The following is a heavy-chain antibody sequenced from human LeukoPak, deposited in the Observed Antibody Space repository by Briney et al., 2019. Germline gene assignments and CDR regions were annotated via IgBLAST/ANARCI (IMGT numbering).Heavy chain of an antibody. CDR3: AREYVADNGDGAFDI. CDR1: GYTFTGYY. J-gene: IGHJ3*02. Sequence: ASVKVSCKASGYTFTGYYMHWVRQAPGQGLEWMGWINPNSGGTNYAQKFQGRVTMTRDTSISTAYMELSRLRSDDTAVYYCAREYVADNGDGAFDIWGQGTMVTVSS. CDR2: INPNSGGT. V-gene: IGHV1-2*02. D-gene: IGHD6-19*01.